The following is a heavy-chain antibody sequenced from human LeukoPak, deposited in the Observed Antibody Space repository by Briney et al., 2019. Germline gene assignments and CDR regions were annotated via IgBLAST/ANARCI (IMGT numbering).Heavy chain of an antibody. J-gene: IGHJ4*02. CDR2: IWYDGSNK. CDR1: GFTFSSYG. Sequence: PGRSLRLSCAASGFTFSSYGMHWVRQAPGKGLEWVAVIWYDGSNKYYADSVKGRFTISRDNSKNTLHLQMNSLRAEDTAVYYCAKDSNDFWSGYYPAGYFDYWGQGTLVTVSS. CDR3: AKDSNDFWSGYYPAGYFDY. D-gene: IGHD3-3*01. V-gene: IGHV3-33*06.